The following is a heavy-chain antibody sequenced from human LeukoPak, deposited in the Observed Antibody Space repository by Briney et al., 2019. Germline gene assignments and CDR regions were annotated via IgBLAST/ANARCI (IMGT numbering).Heavy chain of an antibody. V-gene: IGHV1-2*02. CDR2: INSNSGGT. CDR1: GYTFTVYN. D-gene: IGHD6-13*01. Sequence: ASVKVSSMPSGYTFTVYNMHWVRHAPGQGLGWVGWINSNSGGTNYTQKFQGRVTMTRDTSISTAYMELSRLRSDDTAVYYCARELPTYSSSSGADFDYWGQGTLVTVSS. J-gene: IGHJ4*02. CDR3: ARELPTYSSSSGADFDY.